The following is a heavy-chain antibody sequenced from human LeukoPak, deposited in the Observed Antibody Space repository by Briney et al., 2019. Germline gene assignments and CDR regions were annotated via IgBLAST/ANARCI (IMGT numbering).Heavy chain of an antibody. CDR3: ARGYSSSWYDAFDI. CDR2: INHSGST. CDR1: GGSISSYY. D-gene: IGHD6-13*01. V-gene: IGHV4-34*01. Sequence: PSETLSLTCNVSGGSISSYYWSWIRQPPGKGLEWIGEINHSGSTNYNPSLKSRVTISVDTSKNQFSLKLSSVTAADTAVYYCARGYSSSWYDAFDIWGQGTMVTVSS. J-gene: IGHJ3*02.